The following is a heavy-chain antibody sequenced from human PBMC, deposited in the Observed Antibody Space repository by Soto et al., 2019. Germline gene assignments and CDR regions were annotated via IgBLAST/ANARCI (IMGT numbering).Heavy chain of an antibody. J-gene: IGHJ4*02. CDR2: INHSGST. CDR3: ARGLIGKYDSSGYYY. D-gene: IGHD3-22*01. Sequence: SETLSLTCAVYGGSFSGYYWSWIRQPPGKGLEWIGEINHSGSTNYNPSLKSRVTISVDTSKNQFSLKLSSVTAADTAVYYCARGLIGKYDSSGYYYWGQGTQVTVSS. V-gene: IGHV4-34*01. CDR1: GGSFSGYY.